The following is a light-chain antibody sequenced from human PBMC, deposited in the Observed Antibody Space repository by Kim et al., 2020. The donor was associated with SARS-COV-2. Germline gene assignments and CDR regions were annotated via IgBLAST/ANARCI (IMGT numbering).Light chain of an antibody. CDR3: QQRSNWPPIT. J-gene: IGKJ5*01. CDR2: DSS. Sequence: SPGETAPLPRRASQSVGSSLAWYQQKPGQAPRLLIYDSSTRATGIPARFSGTGSGTDFTLTIISLEPEDFAVYYCQQRSNWPPITFGQGTRLEIK. CDR1: QSVGSS. V-gene: IGKV3-11*01.